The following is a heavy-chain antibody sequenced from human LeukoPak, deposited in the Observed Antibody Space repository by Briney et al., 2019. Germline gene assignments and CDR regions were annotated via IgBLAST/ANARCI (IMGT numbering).Heavy chain of an antibody. V-gene: IGHV1-8*01. CDR1: GYTFTSYD. D-gene: IGHD3-10*01. CDR2: MNLNSGNT. Sequence: GASVKVSCKASGYTFTSYDINWVRQATGQGLEWMGWMNLNSGNTGYAQKFQGRVTMTRNTSISTANMELSSLRSEDTAVYYCARSGRLLLWFGELLSDAPYFDYWGQGTLVTVSS. J-gene: IGHJ4*02. CDR3: ARSGRLLLWFGELLSDAPYFDY.